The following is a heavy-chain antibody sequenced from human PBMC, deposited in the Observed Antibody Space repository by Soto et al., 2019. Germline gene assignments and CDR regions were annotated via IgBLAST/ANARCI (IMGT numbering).Heavy chain of an antibody. CDR3: ARGRPNDSSYWAQLEY. CDR1: VVFVSSGNYH. V-gene: IGHV4-61*01. CDR2: ITHSAST. J-gene: IGHJ4*02. Sequence: PSETLSLTCTFSVVFVSSGNYHCSWIRQPPWKGLEWIGYITHSASTNYHPSLKSRVTISLDKSKNQFSLNLNFVTAADTAAYYCARGRPNDSSYWAQLEYWGQGSLVSVS. D-gene: IGHD3-22*01.